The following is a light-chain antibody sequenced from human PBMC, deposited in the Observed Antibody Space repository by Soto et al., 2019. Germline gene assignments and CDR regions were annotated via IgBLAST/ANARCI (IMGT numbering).Light chain of an antibody. CDR2: GVS. Sequence: QSVLPQPASVSGSPGQSITISCTGTSSDVGGYNYVSWYQQHPGKAPKLMIYGVSNRPSGVSTRFSGSKSGNTASLTISGLQAEDEADYYCSSYTTSSTWVFGGGTKLTVL. V-gene: IGLV2-14*01. J-gene: IGLJ3*02. CDR1: SSDVGGYNY. CDR3: SSYTTSSTWV.